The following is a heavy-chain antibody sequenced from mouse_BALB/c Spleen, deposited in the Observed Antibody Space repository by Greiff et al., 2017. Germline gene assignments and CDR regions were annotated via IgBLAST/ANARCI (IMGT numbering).Heavy chain of an antibody. V-gene: IGHV4-1*02. J-gene: IGHJ1*01. D-gene: IGHD1-1*01. CDR3: ARPNYGSSYNWYFDV. CDR2: INPDSSTI. CDR1: GFAFSRYW. Sequence: EVKLVESGGGLVQPGGSLKLSCAASGFAFSRYWMSWVRQAPGKGLDWIGEINPDSSTINYTPSLKDKFIISRDNATNTLYLQMSKVRSEDTALYYCARPNYGSSYNWYFDVWGAGTTVTVSA.